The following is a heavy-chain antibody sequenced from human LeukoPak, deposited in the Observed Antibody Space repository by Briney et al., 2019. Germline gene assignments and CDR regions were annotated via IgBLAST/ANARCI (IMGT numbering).Heavy chain of an antibody. V-gene: IGHV3-53*01. CDR3: STGPSWGV. D-gene: IGHD3-16*01. CDR2: IYSGGTT. CDR1: GFTVINNY. J-gene: IGHJ6*04. Sequence: PGGPLRLSYAASGFTVINNYMTWVRQAPGKGLEWVSVIYSGGTTHYADSVKGRFTISRDNSKNTLYLQMNSLRVDDTAVYYCSTGPSWGVWGKGTTVTVSS.